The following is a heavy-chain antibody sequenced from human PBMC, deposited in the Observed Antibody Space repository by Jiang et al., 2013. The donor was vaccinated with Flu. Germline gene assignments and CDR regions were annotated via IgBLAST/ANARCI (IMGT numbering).Heavy chain of an antibody. D-gene: IGHD5-18*01. V-gene: IGHV3-30*18. J-gene: IGHJ4*02. Sequence: WVRQAPGKGLEWVAVISYDGSNKYYADSVKGRFTISRDNSKNTLYLQMNSLRAEDTAVYYCAKATETANLDYWGQGTLVTVSS. CDR2: ISYDGSNK. CDR3: AKATETANLDY.